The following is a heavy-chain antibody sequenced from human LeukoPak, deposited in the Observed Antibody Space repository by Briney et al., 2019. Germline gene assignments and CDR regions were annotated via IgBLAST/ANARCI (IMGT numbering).Heavy chain of an antibody. Sequence: PGASLRLSCAASGFPFSSSAMSWFGQAPGKALNGFSGLPRSGGDTYYADSVKGRFTISRDNSKNTLHLQMNSLRAEDTAIYYCAKAETNTNGLFHCWGQGTLVTVSS. CDR1: GFPFSSSA. V-gene: IGHV3-23*01. J-gene: IGHJ4*02. CDR3: AKAETNTNGLFHC. CDR2: LPRSGGDT. D-gene: IGHD2-8*01.